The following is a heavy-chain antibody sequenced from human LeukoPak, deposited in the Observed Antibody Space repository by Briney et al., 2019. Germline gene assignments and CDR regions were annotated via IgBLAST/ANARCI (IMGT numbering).Heavy chain of an antibody. Sequence: ASVKVSCKASGYTFTSYGISWVRQAPGQGLEWMGWISAYNGNTNYAQKLQGRVTMTTDTSTSTAYMELRSLRSDDTAVYYCATGFLGFGQQKVAFDIWGQGTMVTVSS. J-gene: IGHJ3*02. V-gene: IGHV1-18*01. CDR1: GYTFTSYG. CDR3: ATGFLGFGQQKVAFDI. CDR2: ISAYNGNT. D-gene: IGHD3-16*01.